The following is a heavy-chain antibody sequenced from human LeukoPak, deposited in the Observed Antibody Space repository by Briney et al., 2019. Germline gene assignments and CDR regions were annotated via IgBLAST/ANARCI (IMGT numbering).Heavy chain of an antibody. D-gene: IGHD3-22*01. CDR3: ARGGAYYYDSSGDAFDI. CDR1: GGSISSGDYY. V-gene: IGHV4-30-4*08. Sequence: SETLSLICTVSGGSISSGDYYWSWIRQPPGKGLEWIGYIYYSGSTYYHRSLKSRVTISVDTSKNQFSLKLSSVTAADTAVYYSARGGAYYYDSSGDAFDIWGQGTMVTVSS. CDR2: IYYSGST. J-gene: IGHJ3*02.